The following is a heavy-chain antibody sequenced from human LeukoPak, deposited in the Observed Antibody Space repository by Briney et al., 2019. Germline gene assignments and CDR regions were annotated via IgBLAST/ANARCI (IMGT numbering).Heavy chain of an antibody. D-gene: IGHD4-17*01. CDR3: AAMTTVTMYSYFFDS. CDR2: IYTSGST. V-gene: IGHV4-4*07. CDR1: GGSISSYY. J-gene: IGHJ4*02. Sequence: PSETLSLTCTDSGGSISSYYWSWIRQPAGKGLEWIGRIYTSGSTNYNPSLKSRVTMSVDSSTNHFSLRLTSVTAADTAIYYCAAMTTVTMYSYFFDSWGQGTLLTVSS.